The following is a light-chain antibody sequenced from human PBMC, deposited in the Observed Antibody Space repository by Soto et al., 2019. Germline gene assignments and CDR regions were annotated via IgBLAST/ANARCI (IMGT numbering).Light chain of an antibody. CDR1: QSVSSY. Sequence: MAPSQSPDTRASSPAARATLSCRASQSVSSYLAWYQQKPGQAPRLLIYDASNRATGIPARFSGSGSGTEFTLTISSLQSEDFAVYYCQQYSNWPRTFGQGTKVDIK. J-gene: IGKJ1*01. CDR3: QQYSNWPRT. V-gene: IGKV3D-15*01. CDR2: DAS.